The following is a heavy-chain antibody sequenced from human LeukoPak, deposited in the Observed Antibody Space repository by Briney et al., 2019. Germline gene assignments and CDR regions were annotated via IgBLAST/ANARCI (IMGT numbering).Heavy chain of an antibody. CDR1: GFTFYNYA. CDR2: ISSSSSTM. Sequence: GGSLRLSCAASGFTFYNYAMNWVRQAPGKGLEYVAYISSSSSTMYYADSVKGRFTVSRDNAKNSLYLQMNSLRVEDTAVYYCVREGYYDTGGPFSGYFDFWGQGDLVTVSS. J-gene: IGHJ4*02. D-gene: IGHD3-22*01. V-gene: IGHV3-48*01. CDR3: VREGYYDTGGPFSGYFDF.